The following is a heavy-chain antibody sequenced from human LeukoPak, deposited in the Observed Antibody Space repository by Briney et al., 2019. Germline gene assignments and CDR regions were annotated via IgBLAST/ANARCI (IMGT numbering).Heavy chain of an antibody. V-gene: IGHV3-30*18. D-gene: IGHD1-26*01. J-gene: IGHJ4*02. CDR3: AKVKVGATSFHLYFDY. CDR2: ISYDGSNK. Sequence: PGRSLRLSCAASGFTFSSYGMHWVRQAPGKGLEWVAVISYDGSNKYYADSVKGRFTISRDNSKNTLYLRMNSLRAEDTAVYYCAKVKVGATSFHLYFDYWGQGTLVTVSS. CDR1: GFTFSSYG.